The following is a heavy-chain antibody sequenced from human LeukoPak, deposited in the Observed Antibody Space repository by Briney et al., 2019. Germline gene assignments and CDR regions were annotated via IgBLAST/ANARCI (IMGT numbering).Heavy chain of an antibody. CDR3: VKATGYDILTGYCDY. J-gene: IGHJ4*02. D-gene: IGHD3-9*01. CDR2: ISYDGSNK. CDR1: GFTFSSYG. Sequence: PGRSLRLSCAASGFTFSSYGMHWVRQAPGKGLEWVAVISYDGSNKYYADSVKGRFTISRDNSKNTLYLQMNSLRAEDTAVYYCVKATGYDILTGYCDYWGQGTLVTVSS. V-gene: IGHV3-30*18.